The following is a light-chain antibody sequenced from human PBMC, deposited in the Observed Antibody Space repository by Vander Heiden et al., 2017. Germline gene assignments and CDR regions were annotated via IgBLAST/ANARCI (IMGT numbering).Light chain of an antibody. J-gene: IGKJ2*01. CDR3: EQSFSTPHT. CDR2: AAS. Sequence: DIPMTQSPSSLPASVGDRVTITCRAGQSISSHLNWYQQKPGKAPNLLIYAASNLQSGVPSRFSGVASGTDFTLTITSLQLEEFATYYCEQSFSTPHTFGQGTKLEIK. CDR1: QSISSH. V-gene: IGKV1-39*01.